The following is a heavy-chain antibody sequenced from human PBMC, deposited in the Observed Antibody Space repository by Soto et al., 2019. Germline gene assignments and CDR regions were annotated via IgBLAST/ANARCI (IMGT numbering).Heavy chain of an antibody. CDR1: GFTFSRYS. CDR2: LSSSSSYI. CDR3: ARVAISRIIYYYYGIHV. J-gene: IGHJ6*02. Sequence: GGSLRRSCAASGFTFSRYSMNWVRQATGKGLEWVSPLSSSSSYIYYADSVKGRFTISREEAKSSLYLQMKSKRAEDTAVYYCARVAISRIIYYYYGIHVCDQGSTGTASS. V-gene: IGHV3-21*01. D-gene: IGHD3-9*01.